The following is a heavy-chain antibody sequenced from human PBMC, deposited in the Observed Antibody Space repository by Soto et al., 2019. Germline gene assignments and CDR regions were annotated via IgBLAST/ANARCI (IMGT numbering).Heavy chain of an antibody. CDR1: GGSISTSHW. D-gene: IGHD3-3*01. CDR3: ARTLNYDFWRDGGRHFYFDS. CDR2: IYHRGRA. J-gene: IGHJ4*02. V-gene: IGHV4-4*02. Sequence: QVQLQESGPGLVKPSGTLSLTCAVSGGSISTSHWWSWVRQAPGKGLEWIGYIYHRGRAIYNPSLRGRVTVSLDKSQNHFSLSLTSVTAADTAVYFCARTLNYDFWRDGGRHFYFDSWGRGILVTVSS.